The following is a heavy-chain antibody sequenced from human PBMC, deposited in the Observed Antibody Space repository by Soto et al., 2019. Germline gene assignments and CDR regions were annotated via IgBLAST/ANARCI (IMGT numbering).Heavy chain of an antibody. J-gene: IGHJ6*02. CDR1: GGTFSSYA. CDR2: IIPIFGTA. CDR3: ARDPPEVRFLESTPGAYYYYGMDV. Sequence: ASVKVSCKASGGTFSSYAISWVRQAPGQGLEWMGGIIPIFGTANYAQKFQGRVTITADESTSTAYMELSSLRSEDTAVYYCARDPPEVRFLESTPGAYYYYGMDVWGQGTTVTVSS. V-gene: IGHV1-69*13. D-gene: IGHD3-3*01.